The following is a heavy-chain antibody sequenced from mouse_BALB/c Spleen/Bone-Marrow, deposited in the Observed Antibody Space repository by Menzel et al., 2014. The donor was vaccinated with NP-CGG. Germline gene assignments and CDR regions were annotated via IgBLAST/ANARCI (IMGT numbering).Heavy chain of an antibody. CDR2: IDPANGNT. CDR3: VRSREYYFDY. Sequence: VQLQQSGAELVKPGASVELSCTASGFNIKDTYMHWVKQRPGQGLEWIGRIDPANGNTKYDPKFQGKATITADTSSNTAYLQLSSLTSEDTAVYYCVRSREYYFDYWGQGTTLTVSS. J-gene: IGHJ2*01. CDR1: GFNIKDTY. D-gene: IGHD1-1*01. V-gene: IGHV14-3*02.